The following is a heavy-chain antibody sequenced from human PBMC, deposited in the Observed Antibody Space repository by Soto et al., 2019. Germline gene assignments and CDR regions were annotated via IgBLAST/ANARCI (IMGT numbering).Heavy chain of an antibody. D-gene: IGHD6-6*01. CDR1: GFTFSTYW. CDR3: ATRPPRRNIAAGY. Sequence: HPGGSLRLSCAASGFTFSTYWMSWVRQPPGKGLEWVANIKVDGSEIYYVDSVKGRFTISRDNAKNSLYLQMNSLRAEDTAVYYCATRPPRRNIAAGYWGQGTLVTVSS. J-gene: IGHJ4*02. CDR2: IKVDGSEI. V-gene: IGHV3-7*01.